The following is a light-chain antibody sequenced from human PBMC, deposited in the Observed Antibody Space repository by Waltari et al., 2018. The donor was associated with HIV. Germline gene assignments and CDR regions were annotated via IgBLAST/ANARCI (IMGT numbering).Light chain of an antibody. CDR1: QSVLYSSNNKNY. V-gene: IGKV4-1*01. CDR3: QQYYSSPPKIT. J-gene: IGKJ5*01. CDR2: WAS. Sequence: DIVMTQSPDSLSVSLGERATINCKSSQSVLYSSNNKNYLAWYQQKPGHPPKLLIYWASTRESGVPDRFSGSGSGTDFTLTISSLQAEDVASYYCQQYYSSPPKITFGQGTRLEIK.